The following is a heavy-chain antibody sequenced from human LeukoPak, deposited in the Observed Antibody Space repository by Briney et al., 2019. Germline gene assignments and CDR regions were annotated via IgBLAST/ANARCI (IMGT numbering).Heavy chain of an antibody. CDR1: GYTFTSYY. CDR2: INPNGGGT. Sequence: ASVKVSCKASGYTFTSYYMHWVRQAPGQGLEWMGWINPNGGGTNYAQKFQGRVTMTRDTSISTAYMELSRLRSDDTAVYYCARVPLSYYYDSSGYQDWGQGTLVTVSS. J-gene: IGHJ4*02. CDR3: ARVPLSYYYDSSGYQD. D-gene: IGHD3-22*01. V-gene: IGHV1-2*02.